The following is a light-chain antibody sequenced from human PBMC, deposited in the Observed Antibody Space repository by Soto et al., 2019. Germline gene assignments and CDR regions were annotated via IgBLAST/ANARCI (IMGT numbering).Light chain of an antibody. J-gene: IGKJ1*01. V-gene: IGKV3-11*01. Sequence: EIVLTQSPATLPLSPGERATLSCRASQSVSSYLAWYQQKPGQAPRLLIYDASNRATGIPARVSGSGSGTEFTLTISRLEPEDFEVYYCHQYGSSPSTFGQGTKVDI. CDR1: QSVSSY. CDR2: DAS. CDR3: HQYGSSPST.